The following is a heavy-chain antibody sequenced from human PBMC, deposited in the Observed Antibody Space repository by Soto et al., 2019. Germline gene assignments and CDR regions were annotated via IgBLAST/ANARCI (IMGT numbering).Heavy chain of an antibody. Sequence: SETLSLPCTVSWGYISSYYWSWIRQPPWKGLEWIGYIYYSGSTNYNPSLKSRVTISVDTSKNQFSLKLSSVTAADTAVYYCARRYGSAMDNWGQGTLVTAPQ. V-gene: IGHV4-59*08. CDR2: IYYSGST. CDR3: ARRYGSAMDN. CDR1: WGYISSYY. D-gene: IGHD1-26*01. J-gene: IGHJ4*02.